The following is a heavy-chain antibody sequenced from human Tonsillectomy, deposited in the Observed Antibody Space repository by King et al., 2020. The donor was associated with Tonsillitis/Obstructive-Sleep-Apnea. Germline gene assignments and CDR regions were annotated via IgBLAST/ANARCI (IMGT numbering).Heavy chain of an antibody. D-gene: IGHD3-3*01. Sequence: QLQESGPGLVKPSQTLSLTCTVSGGSISSGGYYWSWIRQHPGKGLEWIGYIYYSGSTYYNPSLKSLVTISVDTSKNQFSLKLSSVTAADTAVYYCARGFGGSTIFGVVIIPRWFDPWGQGNLVTVSS. CDR3: ARGFGGSTIFGVVIIPRWFDP. CDR1: GGSISSGGYY. V-gene: IGHV4-31*01. J-gene: IGHJ5*02. CDR2: IYYSGST.